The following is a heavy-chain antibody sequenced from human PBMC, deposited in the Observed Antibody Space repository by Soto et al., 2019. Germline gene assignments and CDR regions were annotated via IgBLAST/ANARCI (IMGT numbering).Heavy chain of an antibody. CDR2: IYYSGST. Sequence: QVQLQESGPGLVKPSQTLSLTCTVSGGSISSGGYYWSWIRQHPVKGLEWIGYIYYSGSTYYNPSLKGRVTISVDTSKNQFSLKLSSVTAADTVVYYCARLHYYGSGSFDYWGQGTLVTVSS. CDR1: GGSISSGGYY. V-gene: IGHV4-31*03. J-gene: IGHJ4*02. D-gene: IGHD3-10*01. CDR3: ARLHYYGSGSFDY.